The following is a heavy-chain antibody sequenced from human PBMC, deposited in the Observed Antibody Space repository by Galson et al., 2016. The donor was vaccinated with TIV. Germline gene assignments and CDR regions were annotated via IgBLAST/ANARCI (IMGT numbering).Heavy chain of an antibody. CDR3: ARLFFCDTRNVLVGAFDV. J-gene: IGHJ3*01. Sequence: TLSLTCDVSGGSINSAGYYWSWLRQQSGEGLEWIAYIHSSGITYYNPSLKSRVTLSVETSKSQFPLNLSSVTAADTAVYFCARLFFCDTRNVLVGAFDVWGHGTMVSVSS. V-gene: IGHV4-31*11. CDR1: GGSINSAGYY. D-gene: IGHD3-22*01. CDR2: IHSSGIT.